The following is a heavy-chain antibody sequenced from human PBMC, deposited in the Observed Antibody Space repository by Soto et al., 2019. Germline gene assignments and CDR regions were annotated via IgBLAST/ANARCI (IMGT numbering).Heavy chain of an antibody. CDR2: IFHIGHT. V-gene: IGHV4-4*02. Sequence: QVQLQASGPGLVNPSGTLSLTCVVSGGSITSSHWWSWVRQTPGKGMEWIEEIFHIGHTNYNPSLKCRVTISLDQSKNQSCLKMTSMTAADTAVFYCARREYGMDVWGQGTTVTVSS. CDR1: GGSITSSHW. J-gene: IGHJ6*02. CDR3: ARREYGMDV.